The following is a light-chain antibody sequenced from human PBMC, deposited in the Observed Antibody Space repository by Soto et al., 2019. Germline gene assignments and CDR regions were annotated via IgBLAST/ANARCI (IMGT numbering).Light chain of an antibody. Sequence: DIQMTQSPSTLSASVGDRVTIACRASQNIGDWLAWYQQKSGKAPNLLIYKASTLESGVPSRFSGSGSGTEFTLAISSLQPEDFATYYCQQYNDLSTFGGGTKVEI. CDR1: QNIGDW. V-gene: IGKV1-5*03. CDR2: KAS. J-gene: IGKJ4*01. CDR3: QQYNDLST.